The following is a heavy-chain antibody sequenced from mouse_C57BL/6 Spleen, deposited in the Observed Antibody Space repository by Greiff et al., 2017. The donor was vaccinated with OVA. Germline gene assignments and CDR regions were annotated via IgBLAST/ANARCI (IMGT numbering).Heavy chain of an antibody. J-gene: IGHJ1*03. CDR3: ARNDGYGSSPSYWYFDV. Sequence: VQLQQSGAELVKPGASVKLSCKASGYTFTSYWMHWVKQRPGRGLEWIGRIDPNSGGTKYNEKFKSKATLTVDKPSSTAYMQLSSLTSEASAVYYCARNDGYGSSPSYWYFDVWGTGTTVTVSS. CDR1: GYTFTSYW. D-gene: IGHD1-1*01. V-gene: IGHV1-72*01. CDR2: IDPNSGGT.